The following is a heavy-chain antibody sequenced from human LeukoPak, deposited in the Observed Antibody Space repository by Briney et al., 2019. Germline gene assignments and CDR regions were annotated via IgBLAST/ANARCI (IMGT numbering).Heavy chain of an antibody. J-gene: IGHJ3*02. CDR3: ARERDAFDI. Sequence: PGGSLRLSCAASGFTLSNYEMNWVRQAPGKGLEWVSYITNSGRTIYYTDSVKGRFTISRDNAKNTLYLQMNSLRAEDTAVYYCARERDAFDIWGQGTMVTVSS. V-gene: IGHV3-48*03. CDR1: GFTLSNYE. CDR2: ITNSGRTI.